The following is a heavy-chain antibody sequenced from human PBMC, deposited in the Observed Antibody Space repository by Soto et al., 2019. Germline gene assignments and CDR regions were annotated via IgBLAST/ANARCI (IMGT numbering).Heavy chain of an antibody. CDR2: IIPIFGTA. Sequence: ASVKVSCKASGGTFSSYAISWVRQAPGQGLEWMGGIIPIFGTANYAQKFQGRVTITADESTGTACLQWRSLKASDTALYYCARPPLPGYSIHFNSWGQGTLVTVS. V-gene: IGHV1-69*13. CDR1: GGTFSSYA. D-gene: IGHD2-15*01. CDR3: ARPPLPGYSIHFNS. J-gene: IGHJ4*02.